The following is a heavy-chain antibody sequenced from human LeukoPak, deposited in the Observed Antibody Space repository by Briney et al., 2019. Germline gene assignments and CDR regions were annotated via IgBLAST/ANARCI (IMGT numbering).Heavy chain of an antibody. Sequence: PSETLSLTCTVSGYSISSGYYWGWIRQPPGKGLEWIGSIYHSGSTYYNPSLKSRVTISVDTSKNQFSLKLSSVTAADTAVYYCARAPAIAAAGHFDYWGQGTLVTVSS. CDR2: IYHSGST. CDR3: ARAPAIAAAGHFDY. V-gene: IGHV4-38-2*02. CDR1: GYSISSGYY. D-gene: IGHD6-13*01. J-gene: IGHJ4*02.